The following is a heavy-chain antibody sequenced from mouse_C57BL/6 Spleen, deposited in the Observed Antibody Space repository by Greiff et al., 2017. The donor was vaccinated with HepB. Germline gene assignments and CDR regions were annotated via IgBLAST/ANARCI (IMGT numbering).Heavy chain of an antibody. Sequence: VQLQQSGAELVKPGASVKISCKASGYAFSSYWMNWVKQRPGKGLEWIGQIYPGDGDTNYNGKFKGKATLTADKSSSTAYMQLSSLTSEDSAVYFCARQGAYYSNYYAMDYWGQGTSVTVSS. D-gene: IGHD2-5*01. V-gene: IGHV1-80*01. CDR3: ARQGAYYSNYYAMDY. CDR1: GYAFSSYW. CDR2: IYPGDGDT. J-gene: IGHJ4*01.